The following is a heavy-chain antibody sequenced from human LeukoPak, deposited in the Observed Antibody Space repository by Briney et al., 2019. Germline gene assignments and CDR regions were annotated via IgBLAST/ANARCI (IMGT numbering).Heavy chain of an antibody. V-gene: IGHV3-23*01. CDR1: GFTFSSYA. CDR2: ISGSGGST. Sequence: GGSLRLSCAASGFTFSSYAMSWVRQAPGKGLEWVSAISGSGGSTYYADSVKGRFTISRDNSKNTLYLQMNSLRPEDTAVYYCARPSPPGDGYNPCDYWGPGALVIVSS. D-gene: IGHD5-24*01. CDR3: ARPSPPGDGYNPCDY. J-gene: IGHJ4*02.